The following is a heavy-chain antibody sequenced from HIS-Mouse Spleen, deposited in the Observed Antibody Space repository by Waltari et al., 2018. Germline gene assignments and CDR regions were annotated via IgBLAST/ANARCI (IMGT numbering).Heavy chain of an antibody. J-gene: IGHJ4*02. CDR2: ISYDGSNK. CDR1: GFTFSSYG. D-gene: IGHD1-26*01. Sequence: QVQLVESGGGVVQPGRSLRLSCAASGFTFSSYGMHWVRQAPGKGVEWGAVISYDGSNKYYADSVKGRFTISRDNSKNTLYLQMNSLRAEDTAVYYCAKVNSGSYYFDYWGQGTLVTVSS. V-gene: IGHV3-30*18. CDR3: AKVNSGSYYFDY.